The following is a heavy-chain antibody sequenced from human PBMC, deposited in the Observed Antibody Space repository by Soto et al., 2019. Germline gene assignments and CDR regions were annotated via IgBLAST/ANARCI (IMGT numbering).Heavy chain of an antibody. Sequence: TSETLSLTCAVCGVSIASGNWWSWVRQSPGKGVEGVGEIYDYGSNNYNPSLKSRVNITLDKCENQFSLKLRSVSAADTAVYYCARGTYETSGYYNWGQGT. D-gene: IGHD3-22*01. CDR3: ARGTYETSGYYN. CDR2: IYDYGSN. V-gene: IGHV4-4*02. CDR1: GVSIASGNW. J-gene: IGHJ4*02.